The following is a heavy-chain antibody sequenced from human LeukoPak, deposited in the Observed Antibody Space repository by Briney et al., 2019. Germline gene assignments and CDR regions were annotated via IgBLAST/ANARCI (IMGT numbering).Heavy chain of an antibody. V-gene: IGHV3-49*04. CDR2: IRSKAYGGTT. J-gene: IGHJ6*03. Sequence: GGSLRLSCAASGFTFSSYEMNWVRQAPGKGLEWVGFIRSKAYGGTTEYAASVKGRFTISRDDSKSIAYLQMNSLKTEDTAVYYCTRDKTPGWDYYYYYMDVWGKGTTVTISS. CDR3: TRDKTPGWDYYYYYMDV. CDR1: GFTFSSYE. D-gene: IGHD6-19*01.